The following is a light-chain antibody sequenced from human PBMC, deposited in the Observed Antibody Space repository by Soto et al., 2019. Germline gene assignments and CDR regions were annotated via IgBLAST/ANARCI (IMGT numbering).Light chain of an antibody. V-gene: IGLV3-21*02. CDR1: NIGSKS. CDR3: QVWHTYSVV. J-gene: IGLJ2*01. CDR2: DDS. Sequence: SYALTQPPSLSVAPGQTARITCGGNNIGSKSVNWYQQKSGQAPVLVVYDDSDRPSGIPERFLGSNSGNTATLTIGRVEAGDEADYYCQVWHTYSVVFGGGTKVTVL.